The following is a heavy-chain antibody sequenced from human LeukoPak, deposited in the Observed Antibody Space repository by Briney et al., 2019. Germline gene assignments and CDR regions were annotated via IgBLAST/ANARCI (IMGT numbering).Heavy chain of an antibody. V-gene: IGHV1-18*01. CDR3: VRDWEWKAARNLFDP. J-gene: IGHJ5*02. Sequence: ASVKVSCKASGYSFINYGISWVRQARGQGLAWMGWTSGDNVNTYYAQKFLGRVIMTTETSTTTAYMELRSLRPDDTAVYYCVRDWEWKAARNLFDPWGQGTRVTVSS. CDR2: TSGDNVNT. CDR1: GYSFINYG. D-gene: IGHD6-6*01.